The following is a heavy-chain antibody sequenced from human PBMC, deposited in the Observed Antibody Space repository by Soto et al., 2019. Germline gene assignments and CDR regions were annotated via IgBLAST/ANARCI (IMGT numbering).Heavy chain of an antibody. CDR2: IFPLLAMV. V-gene: IGHV1-69*04. J-gene: IGHJ4*02. Sequence: QVHLVQSGAEMKKPGSSVKVSCKVSGGDLTNSGISWVRQAPGQGLEWMGGIFPLLAMVDYSQKFQCRVPITADETTNTAYMHLGSRRSKDMAGCCSAKVGRAGFKSWGPGALLIVAS. D-gene: IGHD6-13*01. CDR1: GGDLTNSG. CDR3: AKVGRAGFKS.